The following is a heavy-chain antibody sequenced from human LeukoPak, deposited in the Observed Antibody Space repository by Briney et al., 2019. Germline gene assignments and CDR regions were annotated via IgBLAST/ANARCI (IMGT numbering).Heavy chain of an antibody. V-gene: IGHV5-51*07. CDR1: GYSFSSYW. J-gene: IGHJ5*02. CDR3: ASLGSGSYYREFDP. CDR2: IYPGDSDT. D-gene: IGHD3-10*01. Sequence: GASLQISCKGSGYSFSSYWIAWGHQMPGKGLERMGMIYPGDSDTRYSPSFQGQVTISADKSISTAYLQWSSLKASDTAMYYCASLGSGSYYREFDPWGQGTLVTVSS.